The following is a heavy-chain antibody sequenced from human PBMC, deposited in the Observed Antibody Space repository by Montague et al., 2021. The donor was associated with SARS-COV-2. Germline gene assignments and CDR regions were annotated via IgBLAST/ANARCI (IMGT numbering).Heavy chain of an antibody. Sequence: SLRLSCTASGFTTSGYGMNWVRQAPGEGLEWVSSISSSRRYIYYADSVEGRFTISRDDAKNSLYLQMNSLRAEDTAVYYCSSSTGGTGWLVLWGQGTLVTVSS. CDR1: GFTTSGYG. CDR3: SSSTGGTGWLVL. J-gene: IGHJ4*02. D-gene: IGHD6-19*01. CDR2: ISSSRRYI. V-gene: IGHV3-21*01.